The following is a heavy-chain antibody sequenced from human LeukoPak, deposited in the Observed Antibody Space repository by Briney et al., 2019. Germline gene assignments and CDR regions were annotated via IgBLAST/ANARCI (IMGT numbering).Heavy chain of an antibody. J-gene: IGHJ3*01. CDR2: VYYSGRT. CDR3: VREASTSYYDSSGYYRQTETFDV. CDR1: GGSFYSDSYY. Sequence: SEILSLTCTVSGGSFYSDSYYWNWIRKSPGKGLEWLGFVYYSGRTKYNPSLKSRVTMSIDRSKNQVSLKLRSVTAADTAMYFCVREASTSYYDSSGYYRQTETFDVWGQGTMVTVSS. V-gene: IGHV4-61*01. D-gene: IGHD3-22*01.